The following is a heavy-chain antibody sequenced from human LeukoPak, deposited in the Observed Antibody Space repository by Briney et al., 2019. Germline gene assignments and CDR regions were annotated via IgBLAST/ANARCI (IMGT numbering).Heavy chain of an antibody. CDR3: ARFLEWADAFDI. J-gene: IGHJ3*02. CDR2: ISSSSSYI. D-gene: IGHD3-3*01. CDR1: GFTFSSYS. V-gene: IGHV3-21*01. Sequence: PGGSLRLSCAASGFTFSSYSMNWVRQAPGKGLEWVSSISSSSSYIYYADSVKGRFTISRDNAKNSLYLQMNSLRAEDTAVYYCARFLEWADAFDIWGQGTMVTVSS.